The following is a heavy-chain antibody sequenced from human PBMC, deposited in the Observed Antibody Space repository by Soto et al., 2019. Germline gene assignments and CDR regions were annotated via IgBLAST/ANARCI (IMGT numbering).Heavy chain of an antibody. Sequence: SQTLSLTCAISGDSVSSNSAAWNWIRQSPSRGLEWLGRTYYRSKWYNDYAVSVKSRITINPDTSKNQFSLQLNSVTPEDTAVYYCAREMEGCSSTSCPGHYYYYYGMDVWGQGITVTVSS. V-gene: IGHV6-1*01. CDR3: AREMEGCSSTSCPGHYYYYYGMDV. CDR2: TYYRSKWYN. J-gene: IGHJ6*02. D-gene: IGHD2-2*01. CDR1: GDSVSSNSAA.